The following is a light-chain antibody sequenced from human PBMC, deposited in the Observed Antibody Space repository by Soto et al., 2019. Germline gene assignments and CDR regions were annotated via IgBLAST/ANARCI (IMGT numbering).Light chain of an antibody. Sequence: EIVMTQSPATLSVSPGERATLSCRASQSVGSNLAWYQQKPGQAPRLLIYGASTRATGIPARFSGSGSGTDFTLTISSLEPEDFAVYYCQQRSNWLFGQGTRLEIK. CDR1: QSVGSN. CDR2: GAS. J-gene: IGKJ5*01. V-gene: IGKV3-15*01. CDR3: QQRSNWL.